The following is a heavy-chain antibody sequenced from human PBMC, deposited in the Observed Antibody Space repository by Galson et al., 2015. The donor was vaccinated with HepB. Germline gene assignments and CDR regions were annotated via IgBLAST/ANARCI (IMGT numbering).Heavy chain of an antibody. CDR1: GFTFSSYG. D-gene: IGHD1-14*01. J-gene: IGHJ4*02. Sequence: SLRLSCAASGFTFSSYGMHWVRQAPGKGLEWVAVISYDGSNKYYADSVKGRFTISRDNSKNTLYLQMNSLRAEDTAVYYCAKGAAGTEGIDYWGQGTLVTVSS. CDR2: ISYDGSNK. CDR3: AKGAAGTEGIDY. V-gene: IGHV3-30*18.